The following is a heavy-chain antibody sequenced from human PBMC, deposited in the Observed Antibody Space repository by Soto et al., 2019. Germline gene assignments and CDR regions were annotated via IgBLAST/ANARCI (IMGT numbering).Heavy chain of an antibody. V-gene: IGHV4-31*02. J-gene: IGHJ4*02. D-gene: IGHD4-17*01. CDR3: ARGGDHSGDYVWDY. CDR2: IYYSGST. Sequence: QHPGKGLEWIGYIYYSGSTYYNPSLKTRVTISVDTSKNQFSLKLSSVTAADTAVYYCARGGDHSGDYVWDYWGQGTLVTVS.